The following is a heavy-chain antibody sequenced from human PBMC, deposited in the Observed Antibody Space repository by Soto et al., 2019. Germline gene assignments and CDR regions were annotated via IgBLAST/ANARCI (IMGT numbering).Heavy chain of an antibody. J-gene: IGHJ4*02. CDR3: AGGSGKLLKYYVLVPGYSAPAFDY. V-gene: IGHV1-3*01. D-gene: IGHD3-9*01. Sequence: QVQLVQSGAEVKKPGASVKVSCQASGYTFTTSTMHWVRQAPGQRLEWMGWINAGNGHTKYSQKFQGRVTITRDTSARPAYVELSSLASEDTAVFYCAGGSGKLLKYYVLVPGYSAPAFDYGGQGTLVTVSS. CDR2: INAGNGHT. CDR1: GYTFTTST.